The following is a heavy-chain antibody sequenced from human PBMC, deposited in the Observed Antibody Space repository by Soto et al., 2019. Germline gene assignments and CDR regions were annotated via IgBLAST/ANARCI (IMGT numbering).Heavy chain of an antibody. CDR3: ARTPDSDTYYRDFYFDS. Sequence: QVQLQESGPGLVKPSGTLSLTCAVSSGSISANNWWSWVRQPPGKVLEWIGEIYHGGSTNYNPSLKSRVTISLDTSKNQFSVKLSSVTAADTAVYYCARTPDSDTYYRDFYFDSWGQGFLVTVSS. CDR2: IYHGGST. J-gene: IGHJ4*02. CDR1: SGSISANNW. D-gene: IGHD1-26*01. V-gene: IGHV4-4*02.